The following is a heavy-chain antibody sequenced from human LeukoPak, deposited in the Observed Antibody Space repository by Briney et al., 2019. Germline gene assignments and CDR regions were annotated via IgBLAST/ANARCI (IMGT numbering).Heavy chain of an antibody. CDR3: ARDSGGYYYFDS. V-gene: IGHV4-39*01. J-gene: IGHJ4*02. Sequence: PSETLSLTCAVSGGFISNTNYYWGWIRQPPGKGLEWIGSIYYSGSTYYNPSLKSRVSISVDTSKNQFSLKLTSVTAADTAVYYCARDSGGYYYFDSWGQGTLVTVSS. D-gene: IGHD3-22*01. CDR2: IYYSGST. CDR1: GGFISNTNYY.